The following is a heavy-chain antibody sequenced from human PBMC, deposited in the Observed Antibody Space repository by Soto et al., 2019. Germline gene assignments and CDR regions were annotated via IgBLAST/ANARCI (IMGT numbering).Heavy chain of an antibody. CDR1: GFTFSSYA. Sequence: GGSLRLSCAASGFTFSSYAMSWVRQAPGKGLEWVSAISGSGGSTYYADSVKGRFTISRDNSKNTLYLQMNSLRAEDTAVYYCAKDLRIVVVIAIEAEYFQHWSQGTLVTVSS. V-gene: IGHV3-23*01. D-gene: IGHD2-21*01. J-gene: IGHJ1*01. CDR3: AKDLRIVVVIAIEAEYFQH. CDR2: ISGSGGST.